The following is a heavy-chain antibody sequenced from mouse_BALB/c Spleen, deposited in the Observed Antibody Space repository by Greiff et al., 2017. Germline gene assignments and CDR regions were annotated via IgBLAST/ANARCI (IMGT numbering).Heavy chain of an antibody. J-gene: IGHJ4*01. CDR1: GFSLTSYG. CDR2: IWSGGST. Sequence: VHLVESGPGLVQPSQSLSITCTVSGFSLTSYGVHWVSQSPGKGLEWLGVIWSGGSTDYNAAFISRLSISKDNSKSQVFFKMNSLQANDTAIYYCARRYGSSPYAMDYWGQGTSVTVSS. V-gene: IGHV2-2*02. D-gene: IGHD1-1*01. CDR3: ARRYGSSPYAMDY.